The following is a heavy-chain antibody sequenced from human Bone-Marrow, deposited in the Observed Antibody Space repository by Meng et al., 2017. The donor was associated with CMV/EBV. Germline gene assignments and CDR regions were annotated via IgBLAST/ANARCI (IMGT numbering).Heavy chain of an antibody. CDR2: IIPILGIA. CDR1: GYTFTSYA. V-gene: IGHV1-2*02. Sequence: ASVKVSCKASGYTFTSYAMHWVRQAPGQGLEWMGRIIPILGIANYAQKFQGRVTMTRDTSISTAYMELSRLRSDDTAVYYCARGQYSSSWYRFDPWGQGTLVTVSS. D-gene: IGHD6-13*01. J-gene: IGHJ5*02. CDR3: ARGQYSSSWYRFDP.